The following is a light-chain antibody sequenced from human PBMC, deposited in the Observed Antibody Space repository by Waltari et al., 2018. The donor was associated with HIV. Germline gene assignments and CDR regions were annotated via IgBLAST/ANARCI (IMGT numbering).Light chain of an antibody. CDR1: QNVDSW. V-gene: IGKV1-5*03. Sequence: IQMTQSPSILSASVGDRITITCRASQNVDSWLAWYQQRPGRAPKLLSYKTSTLEYGVPARFTGSGSGTNFTLTINSLHPDDFATYYCQQYNSDFYTFGQGTRLDLK. CDR3: QQYNSDFYT. CDR2: KTS. J-gene: IGKJ2*01.